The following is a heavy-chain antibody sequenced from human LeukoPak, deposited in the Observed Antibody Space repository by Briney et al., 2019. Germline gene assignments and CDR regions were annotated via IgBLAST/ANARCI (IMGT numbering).Heavy chain of an antibody. D-gene: IGHD3-9*01. J-gene: IGHJ4*02. CDR3: ARGSQYNILTGFIVGAMDDFDY. V-gene: IGHV3-30*02. CDR2: TRFDGKNK. CDR1: GFTFSSYE. Sequence: PGGSLRLSCAASGFTFSSYEMHWVRQAPGKGLEWVSFTRFDGKNKYYADSVKGRFTISKDSSKNTLDLQMNSLRTEDTAVYYCARGSQYNILTGFIVGAMDDFDYWGQGTLVTVSS.